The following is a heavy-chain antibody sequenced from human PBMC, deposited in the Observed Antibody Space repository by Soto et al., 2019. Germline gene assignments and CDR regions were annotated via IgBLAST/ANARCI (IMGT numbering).Heavy chain of an antibody. Sequence: QVQLVESGGGVVQPGRSLRLSCAASGFTFSSYDIHWVRQAPGKGLEWVALISYDGNNKYYADSVKGRFTISRDNSKKTLYLQMNSLRAEDTAVYYCAKLITMVRGVIMDAFDVWGQGTMVTVSS. V-gene: IGHV3-30*18. CDR2: ISYDGNNK. CDR1: GFTFSSYD. CDR3: AKLITMVRGVIMDAFDV. J-gene: IGHJ3*01. D-gene: IGHD3-10*01.